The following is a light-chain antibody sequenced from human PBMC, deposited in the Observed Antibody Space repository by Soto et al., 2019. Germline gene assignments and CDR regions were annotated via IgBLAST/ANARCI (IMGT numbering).Light chain of an antibody. CDR3: QQYNSYFSVT. J-gene: IGKJ1*01. V-gene: IGKV1-5*03. CDR1: QTISSW. Sequence: IQMTQSPSTLSGSVGDRVTITCRASQTISSWLAWYQQKPGKAPKLLIYKASTLQSGVPPRFSGSRSGTEFTLTISSLQPDDFGTYYCQQYNSYFSVTFGQGTKVDIK. CDR2: KAS.